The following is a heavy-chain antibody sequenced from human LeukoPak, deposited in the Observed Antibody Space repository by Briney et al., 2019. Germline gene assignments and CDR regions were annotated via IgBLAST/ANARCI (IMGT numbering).Heavy chain of an antibody. J-gene: IGHJ6*02. Sequence: SETLSLTCTVSGGSINSYYWSWIRQPPGKGLEWIGYIYYSGSTNYNPSLKSRVTISVDTSKNQFSLKLSSVTAADTAVYYCARRSRGAYGMDVWGQGTTVTVSS. V-gene: IGHV4-59*08. CDR2: IYYSGST. CDR1: GGSINSYY. CDR3: ARRSRGAYGMDV.